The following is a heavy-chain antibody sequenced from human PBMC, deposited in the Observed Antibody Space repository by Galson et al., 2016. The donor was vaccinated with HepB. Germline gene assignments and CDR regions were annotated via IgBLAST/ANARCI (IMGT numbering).Heavy chain of an antibody. CDR2: IYHSGST. V-gene: IGHV4-59*01. CDR3: AGYDFWSDPRNYGMDV. CDR1: GGSISDYY. Sequence: SETLSLTCTVSGGSISDYYWSWIRQPPGKGLGLEWVGYIYHSGSTNYNPSLKSRVTMSVDTSKNHLSLKLRSVTAANTAVYFCAGYDFWSDPRNYGMDVWGQGTTVTVSS. J-gene: IGHJ6*02. D-gene: IGHD3-3*01.